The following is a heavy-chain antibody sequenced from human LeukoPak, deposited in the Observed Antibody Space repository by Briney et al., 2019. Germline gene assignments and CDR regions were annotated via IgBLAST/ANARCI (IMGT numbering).Heavy chain of an antibody. V-gene: IGHV1-2*02. CDR2: INPNSGGT. Sequence: GASVKVSCKASGYTFTAYYMHWVRQAPGQGLEWMGWINPNSGGTNYAQKFQGRVTMTRDTSISTAYMELSSLRSEDTAVYYCARAYSLGALDYWGQGTLVTVSS. CDR3: ARAYSLGALDY. D-gene: IGHD1-26*01. CDR1: GYTFTAYY. J-gene: IGHJ4*02.